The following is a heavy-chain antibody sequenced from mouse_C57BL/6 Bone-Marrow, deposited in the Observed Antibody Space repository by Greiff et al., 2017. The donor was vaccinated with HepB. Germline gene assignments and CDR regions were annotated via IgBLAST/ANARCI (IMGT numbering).Heavy chain of an antibody. Sequence: EVQLQQSGPELVKPGASVKIPCKASGYTFTDYNMDWVKQSHGKSLEWIGDINPNNGGTIYNQKFKGKATLTVDKSSSTAYMELRSLTSEDTAVYYCARVYYDPLYWYFDVWGTGTTVTVSS. CDR3: ARVYYDPLYWYFDV. D-gene: IGHD2-4*01. CDR2: INPNNGGT. V-gene: IGHV1-18*01. CDR1: GYTFTDYN. J-gene: IGHJ1*03.